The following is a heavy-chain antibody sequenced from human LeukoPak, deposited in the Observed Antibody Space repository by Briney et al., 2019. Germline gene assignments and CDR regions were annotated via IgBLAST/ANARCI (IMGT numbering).Heavy chain of an antibody. V-gene: IGHV4-34*01. Sequence: SETLSLTCAVYGGSFSGYYWSWIRQPPGKGLEWIGEINHSGSTNYNPSLKSRVTISVDTSKNQFSLKLSSVTAADTAVYYCARVDYLDAFDIWGQGQWSPSLQ. CDR2: INHSGST. CDR1: GGSFSGYY. D-gene: IGHD5-12*01. CDR3: ARVDYLDAFDI. J-gene: IGHJ3*02.